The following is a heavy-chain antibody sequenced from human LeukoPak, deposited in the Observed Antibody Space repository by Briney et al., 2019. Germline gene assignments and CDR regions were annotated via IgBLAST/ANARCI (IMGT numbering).Heavy chain of an antibody. CDR1: GGSISSSSYY. CDR3: ASGHIIQWELRRDY. CDR2: IYYSGST. J-gene: IGHJ4*02. Sequence: PSETLSLTCTVSGGSISSSSYYWGWIRQPPGKGLEWIGSIYYSGSTYYNPSLKSRVTISVDTSKNQFSLKLSSVTAADTAVYYCASGHIIQWELRRDYWGQGTLVTVSS. D-gene: IGHD1-26*01. V-gene: IGHV4-39*07.